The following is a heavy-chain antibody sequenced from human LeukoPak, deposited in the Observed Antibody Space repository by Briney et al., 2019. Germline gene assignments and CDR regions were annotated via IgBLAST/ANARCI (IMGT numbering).Heavy chain of an antibody. CDR1: GFTLSSYA. Sequence: GGSLRLSCSASGFTLSSYAMHWVRQAPGKGLEYVSAISSNGGSTYYADSVKGRFTTSRDNSKNTLYLQMNSLRAEDTAVYYCASGGHYDFWSGYSSLDYWGQGTLVTVSS. V-gene: IGHV3-64*04. CDR2: ISSNGGST. J-gene: IGHJ4*02. D-gene: IGHD3-3*01. CDR3: ASGGHYDFWSGYSSLDY.